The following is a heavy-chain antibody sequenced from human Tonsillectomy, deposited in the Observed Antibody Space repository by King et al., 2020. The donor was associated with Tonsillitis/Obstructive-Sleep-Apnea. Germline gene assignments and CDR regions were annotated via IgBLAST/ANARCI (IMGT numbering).Heavy chain of an antibody. Sequence: VQLVQSGAEVKKPGASVKVSCKASGYTFTSYYMHWVRQAPGQGLEWMGLINPSGGSTSYAQRFRGRVTMTRDTSTGTVYMELSSLRSEDTAVYYCAREYTGSPVDAFDIWGQGTMVTVSS. V-gene: IGHV1-46*01. J-gene: IGHJ3*02. CDR3: AREYTGSPVDAFDI. D-gene: IGHD1-1*01. CDR2: INPSGGST. CDR1: GYTFTSYY.